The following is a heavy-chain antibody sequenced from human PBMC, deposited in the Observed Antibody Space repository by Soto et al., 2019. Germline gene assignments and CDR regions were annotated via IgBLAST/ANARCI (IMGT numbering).Heavy chain of an antibody. D-gene: IGHD2-15*01. Sequence: GASVKVSCKASGYTFTSYYMHWVRQAPGQGLEWMGIINPSGGSTSYAQKFQGRVTMTRDTSTSTVYMELSSLRSEDTAVYYCASRAGYCSGGSCYAQFIWGQGTLVTVSS. CDR2: INPSGGST. J-gene: IGHJ4*02. V-gene: IGHV1-46*01. CDR1: GYTFTSYY. CDR3: ASRAGYCSGGSCYAQFI.